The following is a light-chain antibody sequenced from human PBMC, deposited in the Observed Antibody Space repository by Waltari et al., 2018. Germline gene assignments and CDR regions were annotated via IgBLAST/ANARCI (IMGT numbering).Light chain of an antibody. CDR1: RSFLDTSKNKNF. CDR3: QQYYAAPYT. Sequence: DIVMTQSPDPLAVSLGGRATINCKSSRSFLDTSKNKNFLAWYQLKPGQSPKLLIYWASTRESGVPDRFSASVSGTDFTLTISSLQAEDVAIYSCQQYYAAPYTFGQGTKVEIK. V-gene: IGKV4-1*01. J-gene: IGKJ2*01. CDR2: WAS.